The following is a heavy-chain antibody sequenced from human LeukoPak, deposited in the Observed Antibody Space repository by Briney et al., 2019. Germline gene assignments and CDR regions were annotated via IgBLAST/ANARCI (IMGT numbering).Heavy chain of an antibody. V-gene: IGHV3-23*01. Sequence: GGSLRLSCAASGLIFSGYDMSWVRQAPGKGLEWVSAISGSGGSTYYADSVKGRFTISRDNSKNTLYLQMNSLRAEDTAVYYCAKDPRFGALNWGQGTLVTVSS. D-gene: IGHD3-10*01. J-gene: IGHJ4*02. CDR2: ISGSGGST. CDR3: AKDPRFGALN. CDR1: GLIFSGYD.